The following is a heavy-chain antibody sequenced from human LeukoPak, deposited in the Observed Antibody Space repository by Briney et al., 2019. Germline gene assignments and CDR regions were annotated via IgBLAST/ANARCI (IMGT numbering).Heavy chain of an antibody. CDR1: GYTFNIYG. V-gene: IGHV1-18*01. D-gene: IGHD6-19*01. J-gene: IGHJ4*02. CDR2: ISAYNGNT. Sequence: RASVKVSCKASGYTFNIYGITWVRQAPGQGLEWMGWISAYNGNTNYAQKLQGRVTMTTDTSTSTAYMELRSLRSDDTAVYYCARELCPDSCGCHGTEYYFDYWGQGTLVTVSS. CDR3: ARELCPDSCGCHGTEYYFDY.